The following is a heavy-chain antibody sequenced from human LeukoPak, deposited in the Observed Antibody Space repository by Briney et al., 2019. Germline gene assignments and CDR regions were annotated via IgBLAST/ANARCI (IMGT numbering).Heavy chain of an antibody. CDR3: AREFPRTSGFDY. CDR2: IYPNSGGT. V-gene: IGHV1-2*02. CDR1: GYTFTGYY. D-gene: IGHD1-26*01. J-gene: IGHJ4*02. Sequence: GASVKVSCKASGYTFTGYYMHWVRQAPGQGLEWMGWIYPNSGGTGYAQNFQCRVTMTWDTSITTAYMELNRLTSDDTAVYYCAREFPRTSGFDYWGQGSLVTVSS.